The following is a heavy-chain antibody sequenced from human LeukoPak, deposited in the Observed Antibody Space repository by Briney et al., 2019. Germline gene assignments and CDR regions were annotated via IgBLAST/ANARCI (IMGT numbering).Heavy chain of an antibody. V-gene: IGHV3-30*18. CDR2: ISYDGSNK. Sequence: PGGSLRLSCAASGFTFSSYGMHWVRQAPGKGLEWVAVISYDGSNKYYADSVKGRFTISRDNSKNTLYLQMNSLRAEDTAVYYCAKDYPSTVTKRYAGLGAFDIWGQGTMVTVSS. J-gene: IGHJ3*02. CDR3: AKDYPSTVTKRYAGLGAFDI. D-gene: IGHD4-17*01. CDR1: GFTFSSYG.